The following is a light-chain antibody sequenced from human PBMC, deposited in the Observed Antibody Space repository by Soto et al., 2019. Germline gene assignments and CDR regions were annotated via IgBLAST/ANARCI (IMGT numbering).Light chain of an antibody. CDR1: QGVSTW. CDR2: TAS. V-gene: IGKV1D-12*01. J-gene: IGKJ4*02. CDR3: QQTTTFPRT. Sequence: DIPMTQSPSSVSASVGDRVTITCRASQGVSTWLAWYQQKPGKAPNLLIYTASSLQSGVPSRFSGSGSETDFTLTISSLQPEDFATYYCQQTTTFPRTFGGGTKVEI.